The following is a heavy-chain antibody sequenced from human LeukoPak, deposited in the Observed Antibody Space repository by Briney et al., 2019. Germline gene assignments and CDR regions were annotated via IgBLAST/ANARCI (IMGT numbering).Heavy chain of an antibody. CDR2: IYTSGST. V-gene: IGHV4-4*09. J-gene: IGHJ4*02. D-gene: IGHD1-1*01. Sequence: PSETLSLTCTVSGVSISSYYWSWIRQPPGKGLEWIGYIYTSGSTNYNPSLKSRVTISVDTSKNQFSLKLSSVTAADTAVYYCASGMALEIGFDYWGQGTLVTVSS. CDR1: GVSISSYY. CDR3: ASGMALEIGFDY.